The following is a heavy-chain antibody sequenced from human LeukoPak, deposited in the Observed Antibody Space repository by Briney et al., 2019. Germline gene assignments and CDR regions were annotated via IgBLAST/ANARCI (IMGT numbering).Heavy chain of an antibody. Sequence: GGSLRLSCAASGFTFSSYAMHWVRQAPGKGLEWVAVISYDGSNKYYADSVKGRFTISRDNSKNTLYLQMNSLRAEDTAMYHCTKDRASYHDYWGQGTLVTVSS. J-gene: IGHJ4*02. CDR2: ISYDGSNK. CDR3: TKDRASYHDY. D-gene: IGHD1-26*01. CDR1: GFTFSSYA. V-gene: IGHV3-30*04.